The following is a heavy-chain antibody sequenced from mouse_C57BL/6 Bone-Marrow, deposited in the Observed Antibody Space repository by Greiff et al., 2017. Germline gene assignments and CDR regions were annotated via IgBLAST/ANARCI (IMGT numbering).Heavy chain of an antibody. CDR1: GYTFTDYY. D-gene: IGHD2-2*01. J-gene: IGHJ4*01. V-gene: IGHV1-76*01. Sequence: VQLQQSGAELVRPGASVKLSCKASGYTFTDYYINWVKQRPGQGLEWIARIYPGSGNTYYNEKFKGKATLTAEKSSSTAYMQLSSLTSEDSAVYFCARRGTCGYDRAMDYWGQGTSVTVSS. CDR2: IYPGSGNT. CDR3: ARRGTCGYDRAMDY.